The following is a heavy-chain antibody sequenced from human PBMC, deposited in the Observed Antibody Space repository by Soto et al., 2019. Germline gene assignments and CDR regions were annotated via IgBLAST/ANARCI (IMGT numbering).Heavy chain of an antibody. CDR1: GFTFSSDW. J-gene: IGHJ4*02. V-gene: IGHV3-7*05. Sequence: EVQLVESGGGLVQPGGSLRLSCAASGFTFSSDWMSWVRQAPGKGLEWVANIKQDGSEKYYVDSVKGRFTISRDNTKNSLYLQMNSLRAEDTAVYYCARNLATYCGGDFYQTAPDYWGQGTLVTVSS. CDR2: IKQDGSEK. CDR3: ARNLATYCGGDFYQTAPDY. D-gene: IGHD2-21*02.